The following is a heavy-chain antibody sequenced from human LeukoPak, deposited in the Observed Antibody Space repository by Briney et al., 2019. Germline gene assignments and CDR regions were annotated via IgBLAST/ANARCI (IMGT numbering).Heavy chain of an antibody. CDR2: ISSSSSTI. J-gene: IGHJ3*02. D-gene: IGHD3-3*01. CDR3: AKSLRNAFDI. Sequence: GGSLRLSCAASGFTFSSNWMSWVRQAPGKGLEWVSYISSSSSTIYYADSVKGRFTISRDNAKKSLYLQMNSLRAEDTAVYYCAKSLRNAFDIWGQGTMVTVSS. V-gene: IGHV3-48*01. CDR1: GFTFSSNW.